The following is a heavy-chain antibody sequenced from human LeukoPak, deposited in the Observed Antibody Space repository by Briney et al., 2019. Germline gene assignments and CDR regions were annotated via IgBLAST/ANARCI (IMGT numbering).Heavy chain of an antibody. CDR2: INWNGAGT. V-gene: IGHV3-20*04. J-gene: IGHJ4*02. Sequence: GGSLRLSCAASGFAFDNYAVSWVRQAPGKGLEWVSSINWNGAGTSYTDSVKGRITISRDNAKNSLYLQMNSLRAEDTAFYYCARERGCGGDCYYFDYWGQGTLVTVSS. D-gene: IGHD2-21*02. CDR1: GFAFDNYA. CDR3: ARERGCGGDCYYFDY.